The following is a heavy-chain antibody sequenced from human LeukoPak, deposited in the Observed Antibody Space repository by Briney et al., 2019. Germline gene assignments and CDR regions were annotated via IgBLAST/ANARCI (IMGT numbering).Heavy chain of an antibody. CDR1: RDSLSNDKFF. CDR2: VYYSGST. J-gene: IGHJ4*02. Sequence: PSETLSLTCTVSRDSLSNDKFFWGWLRQPPGEGLEWIGSVYYSGSTYYNPSLNSRVTISVDTSKNQFSLKLSSVTAADTAVYYCARLGWWDSWGQGTLVTVSS. V-gene: IGHV4-39*01. D-gene: IGHD2-15*01. CDR3: ARLGWWDS.